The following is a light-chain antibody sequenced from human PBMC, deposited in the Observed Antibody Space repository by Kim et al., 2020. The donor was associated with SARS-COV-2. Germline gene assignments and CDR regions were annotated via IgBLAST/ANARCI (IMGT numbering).Light chain of an antibody. J-gene: IGKJ1*01. Sequence: DIQMTQSLSTLSASVGDRVTITCRASQSISSWLAWYQQKPEKAPKLLIQKASSLESGVPSRFSGSGSGTEFTLTISSLQPEDFATYYCQQYVGYSCTFGQGTKVDIK. CDR2: KAS. V-gene: IGKV1-5*03. CDR1: QSISSW. CDR3: QQYVGYSCT.